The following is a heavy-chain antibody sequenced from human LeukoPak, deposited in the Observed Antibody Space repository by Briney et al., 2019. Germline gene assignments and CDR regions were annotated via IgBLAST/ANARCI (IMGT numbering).Heavy chain of an antibody. V-gene: IGHV3-48*01. J-gene: IGHJ4*02. CDR2: ISSSSSTI. Sequence: GGSLRLSCAASGFTFSSYSMNWVRQAPGKGLEWVSYISSSSSTIYYADSVKGRFTISRDNAKNSLYQQMNSLRAEDTAVYYCAMLHYDSSGYYPPGFDYWGQGTLVTVSS. CDR1: GFTFSSYS. CDR3: AMLHYDSSGYYPPGFDY. D-gene: IGHD3-22*01.